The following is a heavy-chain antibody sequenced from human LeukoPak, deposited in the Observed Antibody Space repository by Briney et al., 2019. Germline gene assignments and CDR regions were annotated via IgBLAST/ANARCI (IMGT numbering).Heavy chain of an antibody. V-gene: IGHV5-51*01. Sequence: PGESLKISCKGSGDSFTSYWIGWVRQMPGTRLEWMGSVYPGDSDTRYSPSFQGQVTISADKSISTAYLQWTSLKASDTAMYYCARRCSSTSCYSTVTTRAFDIWGQGTMVTVSS. J-gene: IGHJ3*02. CDR1: GDSFTSYW. D-gene: IGHD2-2*01. CDR2: VYPGDSDT. CDR3: ARRCSSTSCYSTVTTRAFDI.